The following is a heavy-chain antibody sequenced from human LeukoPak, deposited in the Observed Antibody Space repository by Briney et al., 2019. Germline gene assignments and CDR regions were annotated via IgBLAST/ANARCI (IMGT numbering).Heavy chain of an antibody. D-gene: IGHD2-21*02. Sequence: SETLSLTCAVYGGSFSGYYWSWIRQPPGKGLEWIREINHSGSTNYNPSLKSRVTISVDTSKNQFSLKLSSVTAADTAVYYCAGLVYCGGDCSPADPLDYWGQGTLVTVSS. CDR1: GGSFSGYY. V-gene: IGHV4-34*01. J-gene: IGHJ4*02. CDR3: AGLVYCGGDCSPADPLDY. CDR2: INHSGST.